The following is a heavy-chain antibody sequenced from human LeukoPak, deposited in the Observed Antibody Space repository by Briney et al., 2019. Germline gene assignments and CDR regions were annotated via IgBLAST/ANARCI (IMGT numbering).Heavy chain of an antibody. V-gene: IGHV3-53*01. J-gene: IGHJ3*02. Sequence: GGSLRLSCAASGFTVSINYMTWVRQAPGKGLVWVSVIYSGGSTYYADSVKGRFTISRDNSRNTVYLQMNSLRAEDTAIYYCARGWVVATGAFDIWGQGTMVTVSS. CDR2: IYSGGST. D-gene: IGHD2-15*01. CDR1: GFTVSINY. CDR3: ARGWVVATGAFDI.